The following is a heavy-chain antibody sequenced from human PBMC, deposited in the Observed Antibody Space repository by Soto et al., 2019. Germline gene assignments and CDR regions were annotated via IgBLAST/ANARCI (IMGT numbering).Heavy chain of an antibody. CDR1: GYSFTSYW. Sequence: PGESLKISCKGSGYSFTSYWIGWVRQMPGKGLEWMGIIYPGDSDTRYSPSFQGQVTISADKSISTAYLQWSSLKASDTAMYYCARLGPVEMAAPGAFDIWGQGTMVTVSS. CDR3: ARLGPVEMAAPGAFDI. CDR2: IYPGDSDT. J-gene: IGHJ3*02. V-gene: IGHV5-51*01.